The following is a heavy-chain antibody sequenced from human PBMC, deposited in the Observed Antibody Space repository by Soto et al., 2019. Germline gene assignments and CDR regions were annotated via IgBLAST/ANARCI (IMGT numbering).Heavy chain of an antibody. J-gene: IGHJ4*02. CDR2: IYYSGST. V-gene: IGHV4-59*08. CDR3: ARHEGGYCSGGSCYLGY. Sequence: ETLSLTCTVSGGSISSYYWSWIRQPPGKGLEWIGYIYYSGSTNYNPSLKSRVTISVDTSKNQFSLKLSSVTAADTAVYYCARHEGGYCSGGSCYLGYWGQGTLVTVSS. D-gene: IGHD2-15*01. CDR1: GGSISSYY.